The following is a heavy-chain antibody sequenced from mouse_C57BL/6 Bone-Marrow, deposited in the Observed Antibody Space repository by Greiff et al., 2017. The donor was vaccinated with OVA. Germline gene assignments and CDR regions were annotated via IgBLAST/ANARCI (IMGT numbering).Heavy chain of an antibody. D-gene: IGHD2-5*01. CDR1: GYTFTSYG. Sequence: VKLMESGAELARPGASVKLSCKASGYTFTSYGISWVKQRTGQGLEWIGEIYPRSGNTYYNEKFKGKATLTADKSSSTAYMELRSLTSEDSAVYFCATYYSNYDLFAYWGQGTLVTVSA. J-gene: IGHJ3*01. V-gene: IGHV1-81*01. CDR2: IYPRSGNT. CDR3: ATYYSNYDLFAY.